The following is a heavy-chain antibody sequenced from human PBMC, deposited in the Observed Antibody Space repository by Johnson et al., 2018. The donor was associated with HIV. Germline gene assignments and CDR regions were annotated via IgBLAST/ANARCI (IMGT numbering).Heavy chain of an antibody. CDR2: ISYDGSDK. J-gene: IGHJ3*02. CDR1: GFTFSSYA. CDR3: ARDFYYNFWTGFSRSDAFDI. V-gene: IGHV3-30*04. Sequence: VQLVESGGGVVQPGRSLRLSCAASGFTFSSYAMYWVRQAPGKGLEWVAVISYDGSDKYHADSVKGRFTISRDSSKNTLYLEMNTLRPEDTAMYYCARDFYYNFWTGFSRSDAFDIWGQGTMVTVSS. D-gene: IGHD3-3*01.